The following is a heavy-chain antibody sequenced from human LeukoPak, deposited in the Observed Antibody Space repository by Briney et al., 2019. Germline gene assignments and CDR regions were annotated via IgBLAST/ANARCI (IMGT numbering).Heavy chain of an antibody. J-gene: IGHJ4*02. CDR3: ARHKIVVVPAARGYYFDY. D-gene: IGHD2-2*01. Sequence: ASETLSLTCTVSGGSISSYYWSWIRQPPGKGLEWIGYIYYSGSTNYNPSLKSRVTISVDTSKNQFSLKLSSVTAADTAVYYCARHKIVVVPAARGYYFDYWGQGTLVTVSS. CDR1: GGSISSYY. V-gene: IGHV4-59*08. CDR2: IYYSGST.